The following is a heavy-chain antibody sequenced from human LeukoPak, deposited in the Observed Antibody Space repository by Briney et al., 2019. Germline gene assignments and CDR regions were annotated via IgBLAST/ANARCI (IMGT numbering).Heavy chain of an antibody. CDR1: GFTFSSYA. CDR3: AKVNSPPNIQVWPYFDY. CDR2: ISGSGGST. V-gene: IGHV3-23*01. J-gene: IGHJ4*02. Sequence: PGGSLRLSCAASGFTFSSYAMSWVRQAPGKGLEWVSAISGSGGSTYYADSVKGRFTISRDNSKNTLYLQMNSLRAEDTAVYYCAKVNSPPNIQVWPYFDYWGQGTLVTVSS. D-gene: IGHD5-18*01.